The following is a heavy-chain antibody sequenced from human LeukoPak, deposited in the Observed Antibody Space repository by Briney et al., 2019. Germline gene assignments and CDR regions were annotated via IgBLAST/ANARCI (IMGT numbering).Heavy chain of an antibody. CDR2: INPSGGST. CDR1: GYTFTSYY. Sequence: GASVKVSCKASGYTFTSYYIHWVRQAPGEGLEWMGIINPSGGSTSYAQKFQGRVTMTRDTSTSTVYMELSSLRSEDTAVYYCARFVYGSGTLRTEGWFDPWGQGTLVTVSS. J-gene: IGHJ5*02. D-gene: IGHD3-10*01. CDR3: ARFVYGSGTLRTEGWFDP. V-gene: IGHV1-46*01.